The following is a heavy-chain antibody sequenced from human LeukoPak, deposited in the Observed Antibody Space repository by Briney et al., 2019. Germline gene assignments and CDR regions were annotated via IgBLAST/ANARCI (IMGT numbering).Heavy chain of an antibody. CDR1: GFTFSSYW. CDR3: ARWFDP. V-gene: IGHV3-74*01. J-gene: IGHJ5*02. Sequence: GGSLRLSCAASGFTFSSYWMHWVRQAPGKGRVWVSRINSDGSETSYADSVEGRFTISRDNAKNTLYLQMNSLRAEDTAVYYRARWFDPWGQGPLVTVPS. CDR2: INSDGSET.